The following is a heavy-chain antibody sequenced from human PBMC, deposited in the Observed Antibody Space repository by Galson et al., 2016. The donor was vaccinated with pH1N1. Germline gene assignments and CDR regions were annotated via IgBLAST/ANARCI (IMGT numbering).Heavy chain of an antibody. V-gene: IGHV4-61*09. Sequence: TLSLTCTVSGASISSGGYHWSWIRRSAGKGLEWIGHFYSSGRTSYSPSLKSRVTISIDTSKNQFSLKLDSVTAAETAIYYCARDRSVLRYFDWLPSWFDPWGQGALVTVSS. CDR2: FYSSGRT. D-gene: IGHD3-9*01. CDR3: ARDRSVLRYFDWLPSWFDP. CDR1: GASISSGGYH. J-gene: IGHJ5*02.